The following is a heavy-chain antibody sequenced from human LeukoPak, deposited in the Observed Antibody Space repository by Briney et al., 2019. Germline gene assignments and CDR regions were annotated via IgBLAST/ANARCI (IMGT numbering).Heavy chain of an antibody. CDR1: GFTFSDYN. V-gene: IGHV3-33*08. Sequence: GGSLRLSCAAFGFTFSDYNMNWVRQAPGKGLEWVAVVWDDGSNKYYAESVKGRFTISRDDSKKMLYLQMNSLRAEDTAVYYCARERGGQDWDFDLWGRGTLVTVSS. CDR3: ARERGGQDWDFDL. CDR2: VWDDGSNK. D-gene: IGHD3-10*01. J-gene: IGHJ2*01.